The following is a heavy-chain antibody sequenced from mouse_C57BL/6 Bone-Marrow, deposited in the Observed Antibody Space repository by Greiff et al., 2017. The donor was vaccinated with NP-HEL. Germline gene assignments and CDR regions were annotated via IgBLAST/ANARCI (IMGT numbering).Heavy chain of an antibody. CDR1: GFTFSSYT. Sequence: EVKLMESGGGLVKPGGSLKLSCAASGFTFSSYTMSWVRQTPEKRLEWVATISGGGGNTYYPDSVKGRFTISRDNAKNTLYLQMSSLRSEDTALYYCARRDYDRFAYWGQGTLVTVSA. CDR2: ISGGGGNT. CDR3: ARRDYDRFAY. J-gene: IGHJ3*01. D-gene: IGHD2-4*01. V-gene: IGHV5-9*01.